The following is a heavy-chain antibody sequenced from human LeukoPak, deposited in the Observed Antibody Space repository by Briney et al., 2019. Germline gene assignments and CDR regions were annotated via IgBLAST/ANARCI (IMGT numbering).Heavy chain of an antibody. V-gene: IGHV4-59*01. CDR3: ASLFYYDSSGYSYYFDY. CDR1: GGSISSYY. CDR2: IYHSGST. J-gene: IGHJ4*02. D-gene: IGHD3-22*01. Sequence: SETLSLTCTVSGGSISSYYWSWIRQPPGKGLEWIGHIYHSGSTNYNPSLKSRVTISVDTSKNQFSLKLSSATAADTALYYCASLFYYDSSGYSYYFDYWGQGTLVTVSS.